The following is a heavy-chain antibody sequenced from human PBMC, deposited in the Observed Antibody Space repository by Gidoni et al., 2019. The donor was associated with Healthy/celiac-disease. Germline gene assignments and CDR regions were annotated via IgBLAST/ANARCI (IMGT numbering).Heavy chain of an antibody. CDR2: INPNSGDT. CDR1: GYTFTGYY. J-gene: IGHJ3*02. V-gene: IGHV1-2*02. CDR3: ARFGSYPAFDI. D-gene: IGHD1-26*01. Sequence: QVQLVQSGAEVKKPGASVKVSCKASGYTFTGYYMHWVRQAPGQGLEWMGWINPNSGDTNYAQKFQGRVTMTRDTSISTAYMELSRLRSDDTAVYYCARFGSYPAFDIWGQGTMVTVSS.